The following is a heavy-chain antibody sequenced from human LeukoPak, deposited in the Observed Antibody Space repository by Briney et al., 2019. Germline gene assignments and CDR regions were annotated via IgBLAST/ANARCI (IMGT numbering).Heavy chain of an antibody. V-gene: IGHV3-30*18. D-gene: IGHD3-10*01. CDR3: AKDGRFGGPFLDY. CDR1: GFTFSSYG. CDR2: ISYDGSNK. J-gene: IGHJ4*02. Sequence: GGSLRLSCAASGFTFSSYGMHWVRQAPGKGLEWVAVISYDGSNKYCADSVKGRFTISRDNSKNTLYLQMNSLRAEDTAVYYCAKDGRFGGPFLDYWGQGTLVTVSS.